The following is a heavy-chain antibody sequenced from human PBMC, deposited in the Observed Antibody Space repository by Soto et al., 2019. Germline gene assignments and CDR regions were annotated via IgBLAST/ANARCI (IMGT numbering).Heavy chain of an antibody. V-gene: IGHV4-59*08. CDR2: IYYSGST. D-gene: IGHD1-1*01. J-gene: IGHJ4*02. CDR3: ARVVGGDKRYLQPYHFDY. Sequence: TSETLSLTCTVSGGSISSYYWSWIRQPPGKGLEWIGYIYYSGSTNYNPSLKSRVTISVDTSKNQFSLKLSSVTAADTAVYYCARVVGGDKRYLQPYHFDYWSQGTLVTVSS. CDR1: GGSISSYY.